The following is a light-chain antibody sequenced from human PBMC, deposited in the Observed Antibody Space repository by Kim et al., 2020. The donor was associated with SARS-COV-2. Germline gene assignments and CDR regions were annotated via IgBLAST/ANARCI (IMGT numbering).Light chain of an antibody. J-gene: IGKJ3*01. Sequence: EIVLTQSPGTLSLSPGERATLSCRASQSVSSTFLAWYQQKPGQAPRLLIYGASSRATRIPDRFSGSGSGTDFTLTISRLEPEDFAVYYCQQYGGSSFTFGPGTKVDIK. V-gene: IGKV3-20*01. CDR1: QSVSSTF. CDR2: GAS. CDR3: QQYGGSSFT.